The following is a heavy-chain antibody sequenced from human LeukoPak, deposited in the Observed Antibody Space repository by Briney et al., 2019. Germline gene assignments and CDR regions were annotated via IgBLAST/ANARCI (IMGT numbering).Heavy chain of an antibody. CDR1: GFTFSSYA. J-gene: IGHJ6*02. CDR2: ISSNGGST. D-gene: IGHD3-3*01. Sequence: GGSLRLSCGASGFTFSSYAMHWVRQAPGKGLEYVSAISSNGGSTYYANSVKGRFTISRDNSKNTLYLQMGSLRAEDMAVYYCARSSSYYEFSSGMDVWGQGTTVTVSS. CDR3: ARSSSYYEFSSGMDV. V-gene: IGHV3-64*01.